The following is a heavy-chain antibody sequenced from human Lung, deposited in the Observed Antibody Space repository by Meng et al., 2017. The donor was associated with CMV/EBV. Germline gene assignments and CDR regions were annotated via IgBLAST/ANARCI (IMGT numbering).Heavy chain of an antibody. V-gene: IGHV4-4*02. CDR1: GGSISSSNW. Sequence: PLQESGPVLVRPSGTRSLTFAVFGGSISSSNWWSWVRQPPGKGLEWIGEIYHSGSTNYNPSLKSRVTISVDKSKNQFSLNLSSVTAADTAVYYCARVGQWLPIDYWGQGTLVTVSS. J-gene: IGHJ4*02. D-gene: IGHD6-19*01. CDR2: IYHSGST. CDR3: ARVGQWLPIDY.